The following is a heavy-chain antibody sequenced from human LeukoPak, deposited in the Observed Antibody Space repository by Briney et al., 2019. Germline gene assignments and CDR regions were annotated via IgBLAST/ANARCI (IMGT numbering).Heavy chain of an antibody. CDR3: ANGGGFVIFDY. Sequence: GRSLRLSCAASGFTFSSYGMHWVRQAPGKGLEWVAVISYDGSNKYYADSVKGRFTISRDNSKNTLYLQMNSLRAEDTAVYYCANGGGFVIFDYWGQGTLVTVSS. D-gene: IGHD3-16*01. CDR2: ISYDGSNK. J-gene: IGHJ4*02. CDR1: GFTFSSYG. V-gene: IGHV3-30*18.